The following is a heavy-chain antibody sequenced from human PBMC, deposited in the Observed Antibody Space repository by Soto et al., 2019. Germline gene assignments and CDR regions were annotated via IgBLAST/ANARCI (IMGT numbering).Heavy chain of an antibody. CDR1: GFTFDDYA. V-gene: IGHV3-9*01. CDR2: ISWNSGSI. Sequence: PGGSLRLSCAASGFTFDDYAMHWVRQAPGKGLEWVSGISWNSGSIGYADSVKGRFTISRDNAKNSLYLQMNSLRAEDTALYYCAKVDGYNYSQISCGQGTMVTVSS. CDR3: AKVDGYNYSQIS. D-gene: IGHD5-12*01. J-gene: IGHJ4*02.